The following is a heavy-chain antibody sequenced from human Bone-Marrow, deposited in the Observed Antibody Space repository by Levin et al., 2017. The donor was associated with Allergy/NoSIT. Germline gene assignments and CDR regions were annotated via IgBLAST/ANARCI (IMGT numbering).Heavy chain of an antibody. CDR3: TKANLHDIVSPIFGY. CDR1: GFTFDDYA. Sequence: AGGSLRLSCAASGFTFDDYAMHWVRQAPGKGLEWVSGISWNSGNLAYADSVKGRFTISRDNARNSLYLQMNRLRAEDTAFYYCTKANLHDIVSPIFGYWGQGTLVTVSS. J-gene: IGHJ4*02. V-gene: IGHV3-9*01. D-gene: IGHD5/OR15-5a*01. CDR2: ISWNSGNL.